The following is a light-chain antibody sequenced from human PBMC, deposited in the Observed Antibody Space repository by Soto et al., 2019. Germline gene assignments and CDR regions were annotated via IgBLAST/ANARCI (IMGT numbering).Light chain of an antibody. CDR2: AAS. V-gene: IGKV1-6*01. CDR1: QGIRID. J-gene: IGKJ1*01. Sequence: AIQMTQSPSSLSASVGDRVTITCRASQGIRIDLGLYQQKPGQAPKLLIYAASTLQTGVPSRFSGSGSGTDFTLTISSLQPEDFATYYCLQDYNFPWTFGQGTKVDIK. CDR3: LQDYNFPWT.